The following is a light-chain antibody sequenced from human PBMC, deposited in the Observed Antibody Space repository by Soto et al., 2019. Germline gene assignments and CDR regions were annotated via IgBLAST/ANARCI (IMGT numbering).Light chain of an antibody. J-gene: IGKJ5*01. CDR1: QSVGIN. CDR3: QQYNNWPPT. CDR2: GAS. Sequence: EIVVTQSTATLSVSQGEGATLSCRASQSVGINLAWYQQKPGQAPRVVVYGASTRAIGIPARFSGSGSGTEFTLTISSLQSEDFAVYYCQQYNNWPPTFGQGTRLEIK. V-gene: IGKV3-15*01.